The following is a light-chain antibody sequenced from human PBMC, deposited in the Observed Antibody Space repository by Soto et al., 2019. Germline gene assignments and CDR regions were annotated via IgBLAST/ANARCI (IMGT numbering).Light chain of an antibody. CDR1: QSVSSSY. V-gene: IGKV3-20*01. CDR3: QQSSRSPVT. Sequence: LVLTQSPGALSLSPGERVTLSCRASQSVSSSYLAWYQQRPGQAPRLLIYGASSRATGIPDRFSGSGSGTDFTLTISRLEPEDFAMYYCQQSSRSPVTFGQGTRLEIK. J-gene: IGKJ5*01. CDR2: GAS.